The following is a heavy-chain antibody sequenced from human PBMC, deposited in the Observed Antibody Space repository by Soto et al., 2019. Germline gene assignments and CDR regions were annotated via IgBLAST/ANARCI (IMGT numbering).Heavy chain of an antibody. D-gene: IGHD3-3*01. CDR3: ARADTLYYDFWSGYSYYYYGMDV. Sequence: GGSLSLSCAASGFTFSSYGMHWVRQAPGKGLEWVAVIWYDGSNKYYADSVKGRFTISRDNSKNTLYLQMNSLRAEDTAVYYCARADTLYYDFWSGYSYYYYGMDVWGQGTTVTVS. V-gene: IGHV3-33*01. CDR1: GFTFSSYG. CDR2: IWYDGSNK. J-gene: IGHJ6*02.